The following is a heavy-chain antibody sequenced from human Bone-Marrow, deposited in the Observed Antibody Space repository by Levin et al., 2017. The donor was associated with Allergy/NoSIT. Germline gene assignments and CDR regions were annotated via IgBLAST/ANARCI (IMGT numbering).Heavy chain of an antibody. J-gene: IGHJ5*02. Sequence: GGSLRLSCVASEVDFRDYYMSWLRQAPGKGLEWVSYISTSGTTVYYGDSVKGRFTISRDDAKKSLFLQMNSLRAEDTALYYCARVFGGFQSWGQGTLVTVSS. CDR3: ARVFGGFQS. CDR1: EVDFRDYY. V-gene: IGHV3-11*01. D-gene: IGHD3-16*01. CDR2: ISTSGTTV.